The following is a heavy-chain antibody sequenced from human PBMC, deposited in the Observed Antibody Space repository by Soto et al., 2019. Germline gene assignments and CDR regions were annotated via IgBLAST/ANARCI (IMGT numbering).Heavy chain of an antibody. V-gene: IGHV3-23*01. CDR1: GFTFSSYA. J-gene: IGHJ4*02. CDR2: ISGSGGST. Sequence: SLRLSCAASGFTFSSYAMSWVRQAPGKGLEWVSAISGSGGSTYYADSVKGRFTISRDNSKNTLYLQMNSLRAEDTAVYYCAEGPIYRSRYYFDYWGQGTLVTVSS. CDR3: AEGPIYRSRYYFDY. D-gene: IGHD3-22*01.